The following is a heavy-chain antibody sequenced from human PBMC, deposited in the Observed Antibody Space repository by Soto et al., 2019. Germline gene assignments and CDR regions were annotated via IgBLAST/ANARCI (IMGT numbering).Heavy chain of an antibody. Sequence: SETLSVTCTVSCGSISSSSYYWGWIHQPPGKGLEWIGSIYYSGSTYYNPSLKSRVTISVDTSKNQFSLKLSSVTAADTAVYYCARQGGYTARPNDAFDIWGQGTMVTVSS. D-gene: IGHD1-26*01. J-gene: IGHJ3*02. CDR3: ARQGGYTARPNDAFDI. CDR2: IYYSGST. V-gene: IGHV4-39*01. CDR1: CGSISSSSYY.